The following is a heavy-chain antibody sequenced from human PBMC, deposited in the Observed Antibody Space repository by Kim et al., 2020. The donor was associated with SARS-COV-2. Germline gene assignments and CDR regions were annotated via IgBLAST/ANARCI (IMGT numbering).Heavy chain of an antibody. D-gene: IGHD2-8*01. V-gene: IGHV3-49*03. CDR2: IINKAYGGAT. CDR1: GFTFGDYA. J-gene: IGHJ6*02. Sequence: GGSLRLSCTGSGFTFGDYAMSWFRQAPGKGLEWVGFIINKAYGGATQYAASVKGRFTISRDDSKSIAYLQMNSLKSEDTAVYYCKRARLYCTNGVCYSSGMDVWGQGTTVTVSS. CDR3: KRARLYCTNGVCYSSGMDV.